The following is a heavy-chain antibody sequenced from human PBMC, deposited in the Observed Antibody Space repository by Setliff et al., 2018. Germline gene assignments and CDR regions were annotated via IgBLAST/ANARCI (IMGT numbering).Heavy chain of an antibody. CDR1: GDSISSSTYH. V-gene: IGHV4-39*07. J-gene: IGHJ4*02. CDR3: ARVRVVQGYYEFDY. D-gene: IGHD3-16*01. Sequence: SSETLSLTCTVSGDSISSSTYHWGWIRQSPGKGLEWIGNIYYNGNTNKNPSLKSRVTISVDTSRGQFSLRLSSVTAADTAMYYCARVRVVQGYYEFDYWGQGTLVTVSS. CDR2: IYYNGNT.